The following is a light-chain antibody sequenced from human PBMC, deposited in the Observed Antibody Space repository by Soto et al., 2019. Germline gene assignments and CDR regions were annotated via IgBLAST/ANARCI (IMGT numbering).Light chain of an antibody. CDR1: QSVGTSF. J-gene: IGKJ1*01. V-gene: IGKV3-20*01. Sequence: EIVLTQSPGTLSLSPGETATLSCRASQSVGTSFLAWYQQKPGQAPRLLMFGTSNRATDIPDRFGGSGSGTDFTLTISRLEPEDVAVYYCQHYSRTLPWTFGQGTKVDIK. CDR3: QHYSRTLPWT. CDR2: GTS.